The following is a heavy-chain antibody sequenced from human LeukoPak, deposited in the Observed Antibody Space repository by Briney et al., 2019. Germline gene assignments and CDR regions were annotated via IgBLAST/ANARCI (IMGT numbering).Heavy chain of an antibody. CDR2: IHYSDST. Sequence: PSETLSLTCTVSRGSLISGDYYWSWARHHAGRGLEWIGYIHYSDSTYYNPTLKSGVTISVDTSTSQFSLKLSSLTTADTAVYYCARINWANYEPTPGYRFDYWGQGTLVTVSS. V-gene: IGHV4-31*03. J-gene: IGHJ4*02. D-gene: IGHD4/OR15-4a*01. CDR3: ARINWANYEPTPGYRFDY. CDR1: RGSLISGDYY.